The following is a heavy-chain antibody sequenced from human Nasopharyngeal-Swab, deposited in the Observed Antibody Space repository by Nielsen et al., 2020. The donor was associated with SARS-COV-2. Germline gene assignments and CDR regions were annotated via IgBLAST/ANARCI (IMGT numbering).Heavy chain of an antibody. D-gene: IGHD2-8*02. J-gene: IGHJ4*02. Sequence: SVKVSCTASGYTFRDHYIHWVRQAPGQGLEWVGRINPDSGGRNYALRFQGRFTMTRDTSITTAYMETSGLASDDTAIYYCAREADFTGYYDFWGQGAQVIVSS. CDR2: INPDSGGR. V-gene: IGHV1-2*06. CDR3: AREADFTGYYDF. CDR1: GYTFRDHY.